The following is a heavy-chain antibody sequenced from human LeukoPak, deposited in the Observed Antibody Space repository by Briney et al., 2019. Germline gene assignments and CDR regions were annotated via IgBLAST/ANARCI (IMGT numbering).Heavy chain of an antibody. CDR1: GFTFSSYA. CDR2: ISGSGGST. J-gene: IGHJ4*02. V-gene: IGHV3-23*01. Sequence: GGSLRLSCAASGFTFSSYAMSWVRQAPGKGLEWVSAISGSGGSTYYADSVKGRFTISRDNSKNTLYLQMNSLRAEDTAVYYCARDLKDSSGWPYFDYWGQGTLVTVSS. D-gene: IGHD6-19*01. CDR3: ARDLKDSSGWPYFDY.